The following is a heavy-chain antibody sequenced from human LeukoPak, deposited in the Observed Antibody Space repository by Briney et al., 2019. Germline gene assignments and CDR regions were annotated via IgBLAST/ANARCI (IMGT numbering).Heavy chain of an antibody. D-gene: IGHD1-26*01. J-gene: IGHJ4*02. Sequence: ASVKVSCKAPGYTFTDYYMHWVRQAPGQGLEWMGWINPNSGGTNYAQKFQGRVTMTRDTSISTAYMELSRLRSDDTAVYYCAREGPIVGATHLVDYWGQGTLVSVSS. CDR2: INPNSGGT. V-gene: IGHV1-2*02. CDR1: GYTFTDYY. CDR3: AREGPIVGATHLVDY.